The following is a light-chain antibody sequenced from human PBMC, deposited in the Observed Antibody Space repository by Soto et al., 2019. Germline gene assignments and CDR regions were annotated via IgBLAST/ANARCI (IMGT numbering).Light chain of an antibody. CDR2: YDS. V-gene: IGLV3-21*01. Sequence: SYELTQPPSVSVAPGKTASVACGGSNIGSKSVHWYQKKSGQAPVLVMYYDSDRPSGIAERFSGSNTGNTATLTISGVEAGDEDDYYCQVWDISSGHVVFGGGTKLTVL. CDR1: NIGSKS. J-gene: IGLJ3*02. CDR3: QVWDISSGHVV.